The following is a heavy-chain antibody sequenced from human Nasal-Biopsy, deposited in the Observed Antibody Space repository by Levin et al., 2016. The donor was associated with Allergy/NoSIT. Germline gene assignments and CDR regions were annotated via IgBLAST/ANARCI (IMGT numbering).Heavy chain of an antibody. D-gene: IGHD2-8*01. CDR1: GFTFSRSA. J-gene: IGHJ4*02. CDR3: AADPGHCSNGVCYTDY. Sequence: SVKVSCKTSGFTFSRSAVQWVRQARGQRLEWIGWIVVGTGNTDYAEKFQERLTITRDKSTSTVYMELSSLRSEDTAVYYCAADPGHCSNGVCYTDYWGQGTLVTVSS. V-gene: IGHV1-58*01. CDR2: IVVGTGNT.